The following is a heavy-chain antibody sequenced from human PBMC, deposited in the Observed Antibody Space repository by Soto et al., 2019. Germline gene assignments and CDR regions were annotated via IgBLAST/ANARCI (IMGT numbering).Heavy chain of an antibody. V-gene: IGHV1-46*01. D-gene: IGHD1-26*01. J-gene: IGHJ2*01. CDR3: ARDVIVHDKYETIRYYLDH. CDR1: GNTIAEIY. CDR2: FDPSGGVT. Sequence: GASVMVIWEERGNTIAEIYITWGRPAPGPGLEWMGMFDPSGGVTRDAQRFPGRITMTRDTSTSSVYMELRGLTSEDTAVYYCARDVIVHDKYETIRYYLDHWCPGTLVTVSS.